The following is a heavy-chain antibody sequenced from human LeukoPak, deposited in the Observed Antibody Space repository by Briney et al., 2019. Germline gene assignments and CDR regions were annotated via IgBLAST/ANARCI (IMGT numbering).Heavy chain of an antibody. Sequence: ASVKVSCKASGYRFTNYVVSWVRQAPGQGLEWMGWITAYNGNTNYAQKFQGRVTMTTDTSTSTAYMELRSLRSDDTAVYYCARSPAITIFGVVIPHWFDPWGQGTLVTVSS. V-gene: IGHV1-18*01. CDR3: ARSPAITIFGVVIPHWFDP. CDR2: ITAYNGNT. J-gene: IGHJ5*02. D-gene: IGHD3-3*01. CDR1: GYRFTNYV.